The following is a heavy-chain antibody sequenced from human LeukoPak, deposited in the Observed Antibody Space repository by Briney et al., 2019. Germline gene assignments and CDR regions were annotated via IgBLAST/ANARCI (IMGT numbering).Heavy chain of an antibody. CDR3: ATHWRGR. CDR1: GFTFSSYS. CDR2: IKEDGSRR. J-gene: IGHJ4*02. V-gene: IGHV3-7*03. Sequence: GGSLRLSCAASGFTFSSYSMNWVRQAPGKGPEWVANIKEDGSRRYYSESVRGRFTISRDNSENSLYLQMNSLRAEDTAVYYCATHWRGRWGQGTLVTVSS. D-gene: IGHD1-1*01.